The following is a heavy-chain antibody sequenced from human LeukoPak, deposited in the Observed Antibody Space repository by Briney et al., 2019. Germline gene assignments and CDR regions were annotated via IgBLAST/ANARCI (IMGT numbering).Heavy chain of an antibody. CDR3: AKDLKFFDY. CDR2: IRYDGSNE. Sequence: GGSLRLSCAASGFTFSSYTMNWVRQAPGKGLEWVAFIRYDGSNEYYVDSVKGRFTISRDNSKNTLYLQMNSLRTEDTAVYYCAKDLKFFDYWGQGTLVTVSS. J-gene: IGHJ4*02. V-gene: IGHV3-30*02. CDR1: GFTFSSYT.